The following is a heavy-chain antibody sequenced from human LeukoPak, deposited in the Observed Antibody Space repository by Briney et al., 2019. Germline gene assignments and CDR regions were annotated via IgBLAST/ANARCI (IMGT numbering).Heavy chain of an antibody. CDR2: ISYDGNNK. Sequence: GGSLRLSCAASGFTFSGYGMHWVRQAPGKGLEWLAVISYDGNNKYYADSVRGRFTISRDNSKNTLYLQMNSLRPEDTAVYYCAKTVPSSWGGFDYWGQGTLVTVSS. J-gene: IGHJ4*02. CDR3: AKTVPSSWGGFDY. D-gene: IGHD6-13*01. CDR1: GFTFSGYG. V-gene: IGHV3-30*18.